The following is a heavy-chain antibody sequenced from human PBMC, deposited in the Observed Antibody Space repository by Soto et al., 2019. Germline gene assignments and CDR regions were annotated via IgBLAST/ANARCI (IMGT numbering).Heavy chain of an antibody. CDR2: INHTGST. V-gene: IGHV4-34*01. CDR3: ARGVPPRLNVVVIQPYFDY. D-gene: IGHD2-21*01. CDR1: GGSFSDYY. Sequence: SETLSLTCAIYGGSFSDYYWSWIRQPPGKRLEWIGEINHTGSTTYTPSLKSRVTISMDTSKNQFSLILNSVTAADTAVYYCARGVPPRLNVVVIQPYFDYWGQGTLVTVSS. J-gene: IGHJ4*02.